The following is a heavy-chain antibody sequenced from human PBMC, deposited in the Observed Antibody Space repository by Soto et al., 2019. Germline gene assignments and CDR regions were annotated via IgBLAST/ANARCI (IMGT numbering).Heavy chain of an antibody. J-gene: IGHJ4*02. D-gene: IGHD6-13*01. CDR1: GFTFSNYA. CDR2: ISGSGGST. CDR3: AKDQGSSWYEIDY. Sequence: EVQLLESGGVLVQPGVSLRLSCAASGFTFSNYAVTWVRQAPGKGLEWVSTISGSGGSTCYADSVKGRITISRDNSKNTVYMQMNSLRAEDTAVYNCAKDQGSSWYEIDYWGQGTLVTVSS. V-gene: IGHV3-23*01.